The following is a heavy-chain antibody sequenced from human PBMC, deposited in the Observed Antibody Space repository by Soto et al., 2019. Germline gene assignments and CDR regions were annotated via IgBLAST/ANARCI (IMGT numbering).Heavy chain of an antibody. CDR1: GGTFSSYA. Sequence: ASVKVSCKASGGTFSSYAISWVRQAPGQGLEWMGGIIPILGTANYAQKFQGRVTITADESTSTAYMELSSLRSEDTAVYYCARDGHRQWLERPNYYGMDVWGQGTTVTVAS. V-gene: IGHV1-69*13. D-gene: IGHD6-19*01. CDR3: ARDGHRQWLERPNYYGMDV. J-gene: IGHJ6*02. CDR2: IIPILGTA.